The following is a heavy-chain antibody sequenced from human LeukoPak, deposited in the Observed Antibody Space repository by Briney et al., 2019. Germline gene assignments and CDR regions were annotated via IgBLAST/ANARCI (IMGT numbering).Heavy chain of an antibody. Sequence: SETLSLTCSVYRGSISSSSYYWGWIRQPPGKGLKWIGSIYYSGSTYYNPSLKSRVTISVDTSKNQFSLKLSSVTAADTAVYYCARCPTAHWGWLGHTDAFDIWGQGTMVTVSS. CDR3: ARCPTAHWGWLGHTDAFDI. D-gene: IGHD3-9*01. CDR1: RGSISSSSYY. J-gene: IGHJ3*02. V-gene: IGHV4-39*07. CDR2: IYYSGST.